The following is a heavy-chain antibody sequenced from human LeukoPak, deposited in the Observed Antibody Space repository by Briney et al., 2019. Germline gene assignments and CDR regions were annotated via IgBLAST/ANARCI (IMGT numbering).Heavy chain of an antibody. CDR1: GFTFSNYW. J-gene: IGHJ5*02. Sequence: HAGGSLTLSCAASGFTFSNYWMNWVRQAPGKGLEWGANIKQDGTEKYCVDSVTGRFTISRDNSENSLNVQMNSLRAEDTAVYYWARGITVAANWFDPWGEGTLVTVSS. V-gene: IGHV3-7*03. CDR3: ARGITVAANWFDP. D-gene: IGHD6-19*01. CDR2: IKQDGTEK.